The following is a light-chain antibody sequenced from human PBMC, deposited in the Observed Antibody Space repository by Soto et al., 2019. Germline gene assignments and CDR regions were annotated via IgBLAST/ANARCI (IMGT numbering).Light chain of an antibody. CDR2: DAS. CDR1: QSVSSY. CDR3: QQRSNWST. J-gene: IGKJ5*01. Sequence: EIVLTQSPATLSLSPGERATLSCRASQSVSSYLAWYQQKPGQAPRLLIYDASNRATGIPARFSGSGSGTDFTLTISSLEPEDFAVYYCQQRSNWSTFGQGRRLEIK. V-gene: IGKV3-11*01.